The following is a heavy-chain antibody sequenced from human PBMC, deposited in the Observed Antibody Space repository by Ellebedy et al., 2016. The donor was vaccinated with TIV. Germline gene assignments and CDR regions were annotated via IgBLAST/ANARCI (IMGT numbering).Heavy chain of an antibody. J-gene: IGHJ4*02. V-gene: IGHV3-53*01. CDR2: IPSCGST. CDR1: GFTVSSNY. D-gene: IGHD3-10*01. Sequence: PGGSLRLSCAASGFTVSSNYMSWVRQAPGKGRECVSGIPSCGSTYYADSVKGRFTISRDNSKNTLYLQMNSLRAEDTAVYYCARVLGYGPGSDYVWNWGQGTLVTVSS. CDR3: ARVLGYGPGSDYVWN.